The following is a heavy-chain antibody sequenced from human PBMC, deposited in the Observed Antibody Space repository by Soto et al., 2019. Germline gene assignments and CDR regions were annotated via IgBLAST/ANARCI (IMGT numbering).Heavy chain of an antibody. Sequence: GGSLRLSCAASGFTFSTYSMNWVRQAPGKGLEWVSYISSSDGNIYYADSVRGRFTISRDNAKNSLFLQMNSLRDEDTAVYFCARGSSWLDCWGQGALVTVSS. CDR2: ISSSDGNI. D-gene: IGHD6-13*01. CDR1: GFTFSTYS. J-gene: IGHJ5*01. V-gene: IGHV3-48*02. CDR3: ARGSSWLDC.